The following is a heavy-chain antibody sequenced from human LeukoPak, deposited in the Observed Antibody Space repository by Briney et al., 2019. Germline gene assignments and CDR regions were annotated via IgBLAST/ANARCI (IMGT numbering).Heavy chain of an antibody. J-gene: IGHJ4*02. V-gene: IGHV1-69*04. CDR1: GGTFSSYA. D-gene: IGHD2-21*01. CDR3: ATMGTYCGGDCSFPPDY. Sequence: ASVKVSCKASGGTFSSYAISWVRQAPGQGLEWMGRIIPILGIANYAQKFQGRVTITADKSTSTAYMELSGLRSEDTAVYYCATMGTYCGGDCSFPPDYWGQGTLVTVSS. CDR2: IIPILGIA.